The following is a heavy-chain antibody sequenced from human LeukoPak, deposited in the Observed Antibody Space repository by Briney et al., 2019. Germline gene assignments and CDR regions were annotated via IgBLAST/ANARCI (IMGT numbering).Heavy chain of an antibody. CDR2: ISYDGSNK. J-gene: IGHJ6*03. CDR3: AREGAVATTWKEYYYYMDV. CDR1: GFTFSDYN. Sequence: GGSLRLSCAASGFTFSDYNMRWIRQAPGKGLEWVAVISYDGSNKYYADSVKGRFTISRDNSKNTLYLQMNSLRAEDTAVYYCAREGAVATTWKEYYYYMDVWGKGTTVTVSS. D-gene: IGHD5-12*01. V-gene: IGHV3-30*03.